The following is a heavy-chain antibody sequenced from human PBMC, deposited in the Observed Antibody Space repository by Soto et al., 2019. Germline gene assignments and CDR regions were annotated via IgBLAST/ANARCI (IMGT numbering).Heavy chain of an antibody. V-gene: IGHV1-3*01. CDR3: ARDPNDSSAYYHHYYYGMDV. D-gene: IGHD3-22*01. CDR1: ADSFSSYG. J-gene: IGHJ6*02. CDR2: INAGNGNT. Sequence: QVQLVQSGAEVKEPGSAVKVSCKAPADSFSSYGISWVRQAPGQGLEWMGWINAGNGNTKYSEKFQGRVTITRDTSASTAYLELSSLRSEDTAVYYCARDPNDSSAYYHHYYYGMDVWGQGTTVTVSS.